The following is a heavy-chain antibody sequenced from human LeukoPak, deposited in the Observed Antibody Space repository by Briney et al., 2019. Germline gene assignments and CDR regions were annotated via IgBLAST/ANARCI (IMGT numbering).Heavy chain of an antibody. CDR1: GGSISSYY. D-gene: IGHD3-10*01. V-gene: IGHV4-59*12. CDR3: GRGGSGTSPYSFDY. Sequence: SETLSLTCTVSGGSISSYYWNWIRQPPGKGLEWIGYIYYSGSTIYNPSLKSRVTISVDKSKNQFSLKLSSVTAADTAVYYCGRGGSGTSPYSFDYWGQGTLVTVSS. J-gene: IGHJ4*02. CDR2: IYYSGST.